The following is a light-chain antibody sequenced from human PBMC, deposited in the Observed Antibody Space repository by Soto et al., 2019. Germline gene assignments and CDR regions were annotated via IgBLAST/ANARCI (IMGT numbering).Light chain of an antibody. CDR2: GAS. V-gene: IGKV3-20*01. CDR3: QQYGSSPLT. CDR1: QSVSSSY. Sequence: EIVLTQSPGTLSLSPGERATLSCRASQSVSSSYLAWYQQKPGQAPRLLIYGASSRATGIPDRFSGSGSGTDFTLTITSLEPKDFPVYYYQQYGSSPLTFGQGTKVEIK. J-gene: IGKJ1*01.